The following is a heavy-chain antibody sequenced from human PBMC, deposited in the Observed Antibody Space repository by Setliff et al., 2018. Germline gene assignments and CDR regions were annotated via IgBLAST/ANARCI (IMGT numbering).Heavy chain of an antibody. Sequence: GESLKISCTASGFTFSSYWMDWVRQAPGKGLEWVANINQDGREKYYVDSVKGRFTISRDNAKNSLFLQMDSLRAEDTAVYYCSRALNYWGQGTLVTVSS. V-gene: IGHV3-7*01. CDR1: GFTFSSYW. CDR2: INQDGREK. J-gene: IGHJ4*02. CDR3: SRALNY.